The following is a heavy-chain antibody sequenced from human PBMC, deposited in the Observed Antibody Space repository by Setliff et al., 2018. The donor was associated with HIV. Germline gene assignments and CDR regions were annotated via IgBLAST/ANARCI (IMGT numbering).Heavy chain of an antibody. CDR2: IYASGST. V-gene: IGHV4-61*09. CDR1: GGSINSGSYY. J-gene: IGHJ4*02. D-gene: IGHD3-22*01. Sequence: SETLSLTCTVSGGSINSGSYYWNWIRQPAGKGLEWIGHIYASGSTNYNPSLKSRVTMSVDTSKNQFSLKLNSLIAADTAVYFCARGGPDYYDYPYLDSWGQGTLVTVS. CDR3: ARGGPDYYDYPYLDS.